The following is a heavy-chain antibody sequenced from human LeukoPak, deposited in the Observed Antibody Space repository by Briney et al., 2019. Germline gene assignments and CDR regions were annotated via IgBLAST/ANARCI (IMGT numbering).Heavy chain of an antibody. V-gene: IGHV3-48*01. CDR2: ISSSSSTI. D-gene: IGHD2-2*03. Sequence: PGGSLRLSCAASGFTFSSYSMNWVRQAPGKGLEWVSYISSSSSTIYYADSVKGRFTISRDNAKNSLYLQMNSLRAEDTAVYYCARNGYCSSTSCLPDYYYYMDVWGKGTTVTVSS. J-gene: IGHJ6*03. CDR1: GFTFSSYS. CDR3: ARNGYCSSTSCLPDYYYYMDV.